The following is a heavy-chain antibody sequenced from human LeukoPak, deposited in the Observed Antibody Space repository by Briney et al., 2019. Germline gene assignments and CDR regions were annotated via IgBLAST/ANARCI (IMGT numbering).Heavy chain of an antibody. Sequence: VASVKVSCKVSGYTLTELSMHWVRQAPGKGLEWMGGFDREDGGTIYAQKFQGRVTMTEDTSTDTAYMEQSSLRSEDTAVYYCATASLSGGSYGSFDYWGQGTLVTVSS. D-gene: IGHD1-26*01. CDR2: FDREDGGT. CDR1: GYTLTELS. J-gene: IGHJ4*02. CDR3: ATASLSGGSYGSFDY. V-gene: IGHV1-24*01.